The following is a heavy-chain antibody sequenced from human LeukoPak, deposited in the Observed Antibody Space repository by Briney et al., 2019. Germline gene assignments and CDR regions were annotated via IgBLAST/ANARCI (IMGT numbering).Heavy chain of an antibody. CDR1: GFTFRSYS. CDR3: ARVLDEDTANDAFDI. CDR2: ISSSSSYI. Sequence: TGGSRRLPCAASGFTFRSYSMNWVRQAPGKGLEWVSPISSSSSYIYYADSVKGRFTISRDNAKNSLYLQMNSLRAEDTAVYYCARVLDEDTANDAFDIWGQGTMVTVSS. D-gene: IGHD5-18*01. V-gene: IGHV3-21*01. J-gene: IGHJ3*02.